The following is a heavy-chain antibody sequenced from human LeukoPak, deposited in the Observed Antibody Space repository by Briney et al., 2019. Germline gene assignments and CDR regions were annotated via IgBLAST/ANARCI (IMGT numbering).Heavy chain of an antibody. CDR3: ARHPQSASVGALGN. V-gene: IGHV4-39*01. CDR2: IYYSGST. D-gene: IGHD1-26*01. CDR1: GGSIXSSSYY. Sequence: PXXTLSLTCTVSGGSIXSSSYYWGWIRQPPGTGLEWIGSIYYSGSTYYNPSLKSRVTISVDTSKNQFSLKLSSVTAADTAVYYCARHPQSASVGALGNWGQGTLVTVSS. J-gene: IGHJ4*02.